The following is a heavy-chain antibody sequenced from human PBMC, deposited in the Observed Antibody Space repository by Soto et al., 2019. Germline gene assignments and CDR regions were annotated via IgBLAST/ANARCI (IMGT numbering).Heavy chain of an antibody. J-gene: IGHJ6*02. CDR3: ARHQSGTAVADYSYYYYGMDV. D-gene: IGHD6-19*01. Sequence: QLQLQESGPGLVKPSETLSLTCTVSGGSISSSSYYWGWIRQPPGKGLEWIGSIYYSGSTYYNPSLKSRVTMSVDTSKIQFSLKLSSVTAADAAVYYCARHQSGTAVADYSYYYYGMDVWGQGTTVTVSS. V-gene: IGHV4-39*01. CDR2: IYYSGST. CDR1: GGSISSSSYY.